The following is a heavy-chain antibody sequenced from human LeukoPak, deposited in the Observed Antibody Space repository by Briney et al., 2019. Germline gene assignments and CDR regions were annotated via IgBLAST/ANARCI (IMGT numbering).Heavy chain of an antibody. CDR1: GFSFTSYA. CDR2: ISGSGGST. Sequence: GRSLRPSCAASGFSFTSYAMSWVRQAPGKGLEWVSAISGSGGSTYYADSVKGRFTISRDNSKNTLYLQMNSLRAEDTAVYYCAKPTDFDYWGQGTLVTVSS. J-gene: IGHJ4*02. V-gene: IGHV3-23*01. CDR3: AKPTDFDY.